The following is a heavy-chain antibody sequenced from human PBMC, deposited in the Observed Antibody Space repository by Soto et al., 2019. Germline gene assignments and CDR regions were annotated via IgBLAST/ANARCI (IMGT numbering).Heavy chain of an antibody. CDR1: GGSISSYY. CDR3: ARDRESSGWSSYMDV. CDR2: IYYSGST. D-gene: IGHD6-19*01. J-gene: IGHJ6*03. V-gene: IGHV4-59*01. Sequence: SETLSLTCTVSGGSISSYYWSWIRQPPGKGLEWIGYIYYSGSTNYNPSLKSRVTISVDTSKNQFSLKLSSVTAADTAVYYCARDRESSGWSSYMDVWGKGTTVTVS.